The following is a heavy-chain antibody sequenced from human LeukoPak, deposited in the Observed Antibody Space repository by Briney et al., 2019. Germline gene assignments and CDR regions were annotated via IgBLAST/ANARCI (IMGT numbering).Heavy chain of an antibody. CDR3: ARALSSWYQIDY. J-gene: IGHJ4*02. V-gene: IGHV4-30-2*01. CDR1: GGSISSGGYS. Sequence: PSQTLSLTCAVSGGSISSGGYSWSWIRQPPGKGLEWIGYIYHSGGTYYNPSLKSRVTISVDRSKNQFSLKLSSVTAADTAVYYCARALSSWYQIDYWGQGTLVTVSS. D-gene: IGHD6-13*01. CDR2: IYHSGGT.